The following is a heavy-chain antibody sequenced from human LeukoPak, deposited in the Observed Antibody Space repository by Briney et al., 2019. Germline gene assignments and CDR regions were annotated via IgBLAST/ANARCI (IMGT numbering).Heavy chain of an antibody. CDR2: ISASRGIT. J-gene: IGHJ4*02. CDR1: GFNYSSYT. Sequence: GGSLRLSCAASGFNYSSYTMNWVRQAPGMGLEWLSYISASRGITYYADSVKGRFTISRDNAKNSLYLQMNSLRPEDTALYYCAKDYGHSYYFHYWGQGTLVTVSS. CDR3: AKDYGHSYYFHY. D-gene: IGHD4-17*01. V-gene: IGHV3-48*04.